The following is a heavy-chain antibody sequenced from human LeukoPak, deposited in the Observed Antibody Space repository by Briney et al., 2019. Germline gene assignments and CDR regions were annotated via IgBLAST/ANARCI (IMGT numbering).Heavy chain of an antibody. V-gene: IGHV3-48*02. Sequence: GGSLRLSCAASGFTFSSYSMNWVRQAPGKGLEWVSYIFSSSSSTIYYADSVKGRFTISRDNAKNSLYLQMNSLRDEDTAVYYRARDIHYAFDIWGQGTMVTVSS. D-gene: IGHD2-2*02. CDR2: IFSSSSSTI. CDR1: GFTFSSYS. J-gene: IGHJ3*02. CDR3: ARDIHYAFDI.